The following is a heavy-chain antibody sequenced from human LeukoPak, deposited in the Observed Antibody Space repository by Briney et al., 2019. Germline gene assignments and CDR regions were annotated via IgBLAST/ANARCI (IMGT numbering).Heavy chain of an antibody. CDR1: GFTVSSNY. V-gene: IGHV3-53*01. Sequence: GGSLRLSCAASGFTVSSNYINWVRQAPGKGLEWVSVIYSGGSTYYPDSVKGRFTISRDSSKNTLYLQMNSLRAEDTAVYYCARDRRGVGAFDIWGQGTMVTVSS. D-gene: IGHD3-10*01. CDR3: ARDRRGVGAFDI. CDR2: IYSGGST. J-gene: IGHJ3*02.